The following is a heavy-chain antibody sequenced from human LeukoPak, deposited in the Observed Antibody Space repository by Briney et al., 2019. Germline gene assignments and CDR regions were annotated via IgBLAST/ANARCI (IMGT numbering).Heavy chain of an antibody. V-gene: IGHV1-2*02. CDR2: INPNSGGT. CDR3: ARSGVGYYYYYGMDA. CDR1: GYTFTGYY. Sequence: ASVKVSCKASGYTFTGYYMHWVRQAPGQGLEWMGWINPNSGGTNYAQKFQGRVTMTRDTSISTAYMELSRLRSDDTAVYYCARSGVGYYYYYGMDAWGQGTTVTVSS. J-gene: IGHJ6*02.